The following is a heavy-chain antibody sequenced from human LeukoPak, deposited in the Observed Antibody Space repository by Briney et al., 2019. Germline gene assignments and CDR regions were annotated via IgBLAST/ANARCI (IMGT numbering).Heavy chain of an antibody. CDR3: AKPLSGWYSFDY. V-gene: IGHV3-23*01. J-gene: IGHJ4*02. CDR1: GFTFSSNA. D-gene: IGHD6-19*01. CDR2: ISGSDART. Sequence: QPGGSLRLSCADSGFTFSSNAMSWVRQAPGKGLEWVSAISGSDARTYYADSVKGRFTISRDNSKNTLYLQMSSLRAEDTAVYYCAKPLSGWYSFDYWGQGTLVTVSS.